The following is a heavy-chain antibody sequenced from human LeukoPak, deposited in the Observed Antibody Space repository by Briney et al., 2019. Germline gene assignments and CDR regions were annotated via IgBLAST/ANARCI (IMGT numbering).Heavy chain of an antibody. J-gene: IGHJ4*02. V-gene: IGHV4-59*01. CDR3: ARGYSSSWYYFDY. D-gene: IGHD6-13*01. CDR1: GGSISTYY. CDR2: IYYSGST. Sequence: PSETLSLTCTVSGGSISTYYWSWIRQPPGKGLEWIGYIYYSGSTNYNPSLKSRVTISVDTSKNQFSLKLSSVTAADTAVYYCARGYSSSWYYFDYWGQGTLVTVSS.